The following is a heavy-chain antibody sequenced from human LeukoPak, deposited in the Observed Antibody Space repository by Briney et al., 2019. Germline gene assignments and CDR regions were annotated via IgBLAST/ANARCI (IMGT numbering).Heavy chain of an antibody. Sequence: ASLKVSCKAAGYTFTGYYMHWVRQAPGQGLEWMGWINPNSGGTNYAQKFQGRVTMTRDTSISTAYMVLSRLTSDDTAVYYCARDPPIGGADVFDIWGQGTMVTVSS. CDR2: INPNSGGT. CDR1: GYTFTGYY. CDR3: ARDPPIGGADVFDI. D-gene: IGHD3-10*01. J-gene: IGHJ3*02. V-gene: IGHV1-2*02.